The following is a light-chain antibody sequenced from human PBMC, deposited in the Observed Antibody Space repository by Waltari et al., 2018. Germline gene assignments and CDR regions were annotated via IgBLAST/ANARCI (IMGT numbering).Light chain of an antibody. CDR3: CSYAGSNFYYV. Sequence: QSALTQPASVSESPGQSITISFTGTSRDVGGYNFVCWYQQPPGTAPKLIIYDVNLRPSGVSNRFSGSKSANTASLTISGLQAEDDADYYCCSYAGSNFYYVFGSGTKVTVL. CDR2: DVN. CDR1: SRDVGGYNF. V-gene: IGLV2-23*02. J-gene: IGLJ1*01.